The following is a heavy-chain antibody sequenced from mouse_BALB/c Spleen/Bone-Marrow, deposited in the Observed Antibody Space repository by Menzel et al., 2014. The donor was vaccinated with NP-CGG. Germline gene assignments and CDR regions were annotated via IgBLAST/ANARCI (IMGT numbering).Heavy chain of an antibody. Sequence: DVQLQESGAELVKPGASVKLSCTASGFNIKDTYMHWVKQRPEQGLEWIGRIDPANGNTKYDPKFQGKATITADTSSNTAYLQLSHPTSEDTAVYYCARWEYYAMDYWGQGTSVTVSS. D-gene: IGHD4-1*01. V-gene: IGHV14-3*02. CDR2: IDPANGNT. J-gene: IGHJ4*01. CDR1: GFNIKDTY. CDR3: ARWEYYAMDY.